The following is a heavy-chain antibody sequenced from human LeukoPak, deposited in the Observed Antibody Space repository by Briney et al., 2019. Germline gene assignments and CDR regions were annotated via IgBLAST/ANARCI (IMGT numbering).Heavy chain of an antibody. CDR2: ISSSSSYI. CDR3: ARGRAGGWLQFEVAFDI. Sequence: GGSLRLSCAASGFTFSSYSMNWVRQAPGKGLEWVSSISSSSSYIYYADSVKGRFTISRDNAKNSLYLQMNSLRAEDTAVYYCARGRAGGWLQFEVAFDIWGQGTMVTVSS. D-gene: IGHD5-24*01. CDR1: GFTFSSYS. J-gene: IGHJ3*02. V-gene: IGHV3-21*01.